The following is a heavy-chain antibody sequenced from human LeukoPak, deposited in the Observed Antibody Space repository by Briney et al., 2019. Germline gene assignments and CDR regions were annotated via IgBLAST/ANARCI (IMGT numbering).Heavy chain of an antibody. CDR3: AKDHNYGGSCDY. CDR1: GFTFSSYW. D-gene: IGHD4-23*01. CDR2: INSGGRSA. V-gene: IGHV3-74*01. Sequence: GGSLRLSCAASGFTFSSYWMHWVRQAPGKGLVWVSRINSGGRSASYADSVKGRFTISRDNSKNTLYLQMNSLRAEDTAVYYCAKDHNYGGSCDYWGQGTLVTVSS. J-gene: IGHJ4*02.